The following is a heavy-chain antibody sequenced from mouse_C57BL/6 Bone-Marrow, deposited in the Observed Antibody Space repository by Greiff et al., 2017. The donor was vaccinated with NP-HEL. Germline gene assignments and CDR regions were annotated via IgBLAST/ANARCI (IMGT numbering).Heavy chain of an antibody. CDR3: AGGDGNHGAWFAY. CDR1: GYTFTGYW. CDR2: ILPGSGST. D-gene: IGHD2-1*01. V-gene: IGHV1-9*01. Sequence: VQLQESGAELMKPGASVKLSCKATGYTFTGYWIEWVKQRPGHGLEWIGEILPGSGSTNYNEKFKSKATLTVDTSSSTAYMQLSSLTSEDSAVYYCAGGDGNHGAWFAYWGQGTLVTVSA. J-gene: IGHJ3*01.